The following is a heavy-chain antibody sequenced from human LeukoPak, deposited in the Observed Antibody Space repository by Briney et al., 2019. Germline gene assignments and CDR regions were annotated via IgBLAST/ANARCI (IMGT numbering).Heavy chain of an antibody. CDR2: IYYSGST. Sequence: PSETLSLTCTVSGGSISSYYWSWIRQPPGKGLDWIGYIYYSGSTDYNPSLKSRATISVDTSKNQFSLKLSSVTAADTAVYYCARAGYYGSGSYSYFDYWGQGTLVTVSS. J-gene: IGHJ4*02. CDR1: GGSISSYY. D-gene: IGHD3-10*01. V-gene: IGHV4-59*01. CDR3: ARAGYYGSGSYSYFDY.